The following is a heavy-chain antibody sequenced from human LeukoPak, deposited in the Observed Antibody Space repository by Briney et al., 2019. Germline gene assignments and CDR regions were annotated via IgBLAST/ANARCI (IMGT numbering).Heavy chain of an antibody. D-gene: IGHD3-10*01. CDR2: INHSGST. CDR3: ARGVIYYGSGSPHWFDP. CDR1: GGSFSGYY. Sequence: SETLSLTCAVYGGSFSGYYWSWIRQPPGKGLEWIGEINHSGSTNYNPSLKSRVTISVDTSKNQFSLKLSSVTAADTAVYYCARGVIYYGSGSPHWFDPWGQGTLVTVSS. V-gene: IGHV4-34*01. J-gene: IGHJ5*02.